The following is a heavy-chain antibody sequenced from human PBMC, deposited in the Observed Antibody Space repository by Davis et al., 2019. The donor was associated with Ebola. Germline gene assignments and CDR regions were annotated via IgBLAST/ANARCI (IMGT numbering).Heavy chain of an antibody. CDR2: IYYSGST. D-gene: IGHD5-24*01. CDR1: GGSISSYY. Sequence: SETLSLTCTVSGGSISSYYWSWIRQPPGKGLEWIGYIYYSGSTNYNPSLKSRVTISVDTSKNQFSLKLTSVTAADTAVYYCARGGVEMATVPSDAFDIWGQGTSVTVSS. J-gene: IGHJ3*02. CDR3: ARGGVEMATVPSDAFDI. V-gene: IGHV4-59*01.